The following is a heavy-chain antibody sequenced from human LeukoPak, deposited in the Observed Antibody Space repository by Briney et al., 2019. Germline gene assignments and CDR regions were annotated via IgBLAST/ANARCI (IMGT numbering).Heavy chain of an antibody. J-gene: IGHJ4*02. Sequence: GGSLRLSCAVSGFTFSGFWMSWSRQAPGKGLEWVASINSDGSEEYYADVVKGRFTISRDNSKNTLYLQMNSLRAEDTAVYYCARPGSSSWYFPGLEDYFDYWGQGTLVTVSS. D-gene: IGHD6-13*01. CDR1: GFTFSGFW. CDR2: INSDGSEE. CDR3: ARPGSSSWYFPGLEDYFDY. V-gene: IGHV3-7*01.